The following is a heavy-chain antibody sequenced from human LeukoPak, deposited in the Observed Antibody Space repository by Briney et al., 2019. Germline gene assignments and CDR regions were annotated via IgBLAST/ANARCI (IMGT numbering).Heavy chain of an antibody. CDR3: ARQWSSGWSFFDY. J-gene: IGHJ4*02. Sequence: GESLKISCKGSGYIFTTYWIGWVRQMPGKGLEWMGFIYPGDSDTRYSPSFQGQVTISADKSISTAYLQWSSLKASDTAMYYCARQWSSGWSFFDYWGQGTLVTVSS. CDR1: GYIFTTYW. D-gene: IGHD6-19*01. CDR2: IYPGDSDT. V-gene: IGHV5-51*01.